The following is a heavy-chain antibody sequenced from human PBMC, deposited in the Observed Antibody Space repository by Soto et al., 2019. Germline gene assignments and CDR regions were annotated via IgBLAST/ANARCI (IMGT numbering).Heavy chain of an antibody. CDR1: GGSISSYY. J-gene: IGHJ4*02. D-gene: IGHD1-1*01. CDR2: IYYSGST. CDR3: AGTNWNRNFDY. V-gene: IGHV4-59*01. Sequence: SDTLSLTCTVSGGSISSYYWSWIRQPPGKGLEWIGYIYYSGSTNYNPSLKSRVTISVDTSKNQFSLKLSSVTAADTAVYYCAGTNWNRNFDYWAQGTLVNVSS.